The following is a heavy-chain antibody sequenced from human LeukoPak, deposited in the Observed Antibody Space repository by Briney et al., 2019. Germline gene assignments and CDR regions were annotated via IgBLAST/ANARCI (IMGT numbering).Heavy chain of an antibody. CDR1: GGSINSRNW. J-gene: IGHJ4*02. CDR2: IYHSGST. Sequence: PSGTLSLTCAVSGGSINSRNWWSWVRQPPGKGLEWIGEIYHSGSTNYNPSLKSRATISGDKSKNQFSLKLSSVTAADTAVYYCARKEDSYGYFYFDYWGQGTLVTVSS. D-gene: IGHD5-18*01. V-gene: IGHV4-4*02. CDR3: ARKEDSYGYFYFDY.